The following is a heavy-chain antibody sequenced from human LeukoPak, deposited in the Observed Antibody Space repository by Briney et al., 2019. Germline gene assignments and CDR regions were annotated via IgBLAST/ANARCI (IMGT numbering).Heavy chain of an antibody. CDR3: ARVPGTTVSNYYYYMDV. CDR2: ISYDGSNK. D-gene: IGHD1-1*01. V-gene: IGHV3-30*01. Sequence: PGGSLRLSCAASGFTFSSYAMHWVRQAPGKGLEWVAVISYDGSNKYYADSVKGRFTTSRDNSKNTLYLQMNSLRAEDTAVYYCARVPGTTVSNYYYYMDVWGKGTTVTVSS. J-gene: IGHJ6*03. CDR1: GFTFSSYA.